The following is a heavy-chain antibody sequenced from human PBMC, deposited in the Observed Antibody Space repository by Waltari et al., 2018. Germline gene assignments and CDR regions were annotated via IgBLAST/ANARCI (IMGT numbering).Heavy chain of an antibody. V-gene: IGHV3-23*01. CDR1: VMTFSTYA. Sequence: EVQLLESGGDLVPPWGALRLSCAASVMTFSTYAINWVRLAPGTGLEWVSAITVGDDTYYADSVKGRFTISRDTSKDSVHLQMNGLRAEDTAIYYCATPFYNWDDPLHSWGQGTLVTVSS. D-gene: IGHD1-20*01. CDR3: ATPFYNWDDPLHS. CDR2: ITVGDDT. J-gene: IGHJ4*02.